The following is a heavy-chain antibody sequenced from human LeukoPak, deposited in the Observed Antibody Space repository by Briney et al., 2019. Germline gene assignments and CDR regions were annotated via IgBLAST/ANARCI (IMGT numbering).Heavy chain of an antibody. CDR1: GYTFTGYY. J-gene: IGHJ4*02. D-gene: IGHD4-11*01. CDR2: IDPNSGGT. V-gene: IGHV1-2*02. Sequence: ASVKVSCKASGYTFTGYYMHWVRQAPGQGLEWMGWIDPNSGGTNYAQKFQGRVTMTRGTSTSTAYMELSRLRSDDTAVYYCAPTDVYCFDYWGQGTLVTVSS. CDR3: APTDVYCFDY.